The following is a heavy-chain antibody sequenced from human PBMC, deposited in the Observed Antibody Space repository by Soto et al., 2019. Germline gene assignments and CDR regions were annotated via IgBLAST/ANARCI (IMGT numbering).Heavy chain of an antibody. J-gene: IGHJ3*02. V-gene: IGHV4-39*01. CDR3: ARQTDSYYTFDAFDI. Sequence: SETLSLTCTVSSGSISSGSYYWDWIRQPPGKGLEWIGNIYYSGSTNYNPSLESRVTISVDTSKNQFSLKLSSVTAADTAVYYCARQTDSYYTFDAFDIWGQGTMVTVSS. CDR1: SGSISSGSYY. D-gene: IGHD3-22*01. CDR2: IYYSGST.